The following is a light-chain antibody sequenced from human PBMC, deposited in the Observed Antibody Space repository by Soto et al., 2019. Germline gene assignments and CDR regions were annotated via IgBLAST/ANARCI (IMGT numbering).Light chain of an antibody. Sequence: EIVLTQSPATLSVSPGERATLSCRASQSVSSNLAWYQQKPGQAPRLLIYGASTRATGIPARFSGSGSGTEVTLTISSLQSEDFAVSYCQQYNNWPSITFGQGTRLEIK. V-gene: IGKV3-15*01. J-gene: IGKJ5*01. CDR3: QQYNNWPSIT. CDR2: GAS. CDR1: QSVSSN.